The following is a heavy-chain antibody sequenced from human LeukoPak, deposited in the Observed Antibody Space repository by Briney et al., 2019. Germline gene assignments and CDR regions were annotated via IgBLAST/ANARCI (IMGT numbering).Heavy chain of an antibody. Sequence: GGSLRLSCAASGFTFSSYGMHWVRQAPGKGLEWVAVIWYDGSNKYYADSVKGRFTISRDNSKNTLYLQMKSLRAEDTAVYYCASLTDALIDYWGQGTLVTVSS. J-gene: IGHJ4*02. V-gene: IGHV3-33*01. CDR3: ASLTDALIDY. CDR1: GFTFSSYG. CDR2: IWYDGSNK. D-gene: IGHD7-27*01.